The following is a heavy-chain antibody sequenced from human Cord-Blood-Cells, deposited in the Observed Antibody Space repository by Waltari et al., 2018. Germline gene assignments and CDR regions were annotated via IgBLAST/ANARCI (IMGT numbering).Heavy chain of an antibody. Sequence: QVQLQESGPGLVKPSGTLSLTCAVSGGSISSSNWWSWVRQPPGKGLEWIGEIYHSGSTNNNPSLKGRVTISVDKSKNQFSLKLSSVTAADTAVYYCARVGGDYVSHDAFDIWGQGTMVTVSS. V-gene: IGHV4-4*02. J-gene: IGHJ3*02. CDR2: IYHSGST. D-gene: IGHD4-17*01. CDR3: ARVGGDYVSHDAFDI. CDR1: GGSISSSNW.